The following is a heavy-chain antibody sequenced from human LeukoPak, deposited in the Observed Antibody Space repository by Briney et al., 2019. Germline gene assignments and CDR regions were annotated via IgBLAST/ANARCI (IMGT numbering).Heavy chain of an antibody. CDR3: AREGATVRVDAFDI. D-gene: IGHD1-26*01. Sequence: SETLSLTCSVSGASISSGSYYWSWIRQPAGKGLEWLGRIYSSGTTNYNPSLKSRVTISVDTSKNQFSLQLSSVTAADTAVYYCAREGATVRVDAFDIWGQGTMVTVSS. V-gene: IGHV4-61*02. CDR2: IYSSGTT. J-gene: IGHJ3*02. CDR1: GASISSGSYY.